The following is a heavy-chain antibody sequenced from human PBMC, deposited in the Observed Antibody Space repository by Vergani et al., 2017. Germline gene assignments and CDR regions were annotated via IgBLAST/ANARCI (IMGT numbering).Heavy chain of an antibody. CDR1: GFTFSSYE. CDR3: ARDKCHIAAAGGYYGMDV. Sequence: EVQLVESGGGLVQPGGSLRLSCAASGFTFSSYEMNWVRQAPGKGLEWVSYISSSGSTIYYADSVKGRFTISRDNAKNSLYLQMNSLRAEDTAVYYCARDKCHIAAAGGYYGMDVWGQGTTVTVSS. V-gene: IGHV3-48*03. D-gene: IGHD6-13*01. J-gene: IGHJ6*02. CDR2: ISSSGSTI.